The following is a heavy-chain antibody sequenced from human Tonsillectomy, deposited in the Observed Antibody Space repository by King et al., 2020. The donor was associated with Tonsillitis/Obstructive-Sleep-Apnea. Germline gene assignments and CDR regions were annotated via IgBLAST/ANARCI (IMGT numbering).Heavy chain of an antibody. CDR3: ARMYLIHTTSMAVAGTDGCYMDV. V-gene: IGHV2-26*01. D-gene: IGHD6-19*01. CDR2: IFSNDEK. CDR1: GFSLSNARMG. J-gene: IGHJ6*03. Sequence: TLKESGPVLVKPTETLTLTCTVSGFSLSNARMGVSWIRQPPGKALEWLAHIFSNDEKSYSTSLKSRLTISKDTSKSQVVLTMTNMDPVDTATYYCARMYLIHTTSMAVAGTDGCYMDVWGKGTTVTVSS.